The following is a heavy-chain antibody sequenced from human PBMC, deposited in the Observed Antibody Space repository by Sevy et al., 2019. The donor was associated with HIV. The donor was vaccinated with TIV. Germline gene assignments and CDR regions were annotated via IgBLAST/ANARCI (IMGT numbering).Heavy chain of an antibody. CDR3: ARDYYGSGSYYEFVY. Sequence: SETLSLTCTVSGFSISSDYYWGWIRQPPGKGLEWIGSIYDGGSTYYNPSLKSRVTISIVTSKNQFSLKLSSVTAADTAVYYCARDYYGSGSYYEFVYWGQGTLVTVSS. V-gene: IGHV4-38-2*02. D-gene: IGHD3-10*01. CDR2: IYDGGST. J-gene: IGHJ4*02. CDR1: GFSISSDYY.